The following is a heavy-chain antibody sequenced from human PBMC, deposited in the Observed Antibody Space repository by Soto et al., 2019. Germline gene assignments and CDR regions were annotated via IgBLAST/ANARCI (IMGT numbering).Heavy chain of an antibody. J-gene: IGHJ4*02. Sequence: QVQLVQSGAEVKKPGASVKVSCKASGYTFTSYGISWVRQAPGQGLEWMGWISAYNGNTNYAQKLQGRVTITTDTSTSTAYMELRSLRSDDTAVYYCARDLITMVRGVIIPTTHDYFDYWGQGTLVTVSS. CDR2: ISAYNGNT. CDR3: ARDLITMVRGVIIPTTHDYFDY. V-gene: IGHV1-18*01. CDR1: GYTFTSYG. D-gene: IGHD3-10*01.